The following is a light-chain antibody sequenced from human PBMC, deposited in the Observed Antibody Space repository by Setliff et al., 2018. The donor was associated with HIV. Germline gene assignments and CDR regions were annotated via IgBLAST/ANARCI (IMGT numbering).Light chain of an antibody. Sequence: QSALTQPPSVSGSPGQSVTISCTGTSSDVGSYNCVSWYQQPPGTAPKLMIYEVNNRPSGVPDRFSGSKSGNTASLTISGLQAEDEADYYCSSYTSISTYVFGTGTKVTVL. CDR1: SSDVGSYNC. J-gene: IGLJ1*01. CDR2: EVN. CDR3: SSYTSISTYV. V-gene: IGLV2-18*02.